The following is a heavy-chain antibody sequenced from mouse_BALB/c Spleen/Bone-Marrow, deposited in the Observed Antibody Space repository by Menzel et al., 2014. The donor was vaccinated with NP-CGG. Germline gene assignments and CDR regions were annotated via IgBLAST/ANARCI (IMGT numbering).Heavy chain of an antibody. V-gene: IGHV14-3*02. CDR3: ARDYGPFDY. CDR2: IDPANGDT. D-gene: IGHD1-2*01. Sequence: VQLQQSGAELVKPGASVKLSCTASGFNIKDIYMHWVKQRPEQGLEWIGRIDPANGDTKYDPKFQGKATITADTSSNTANLQLSSLTSEDTAVYYCARDYGPFDYGGQGTTLTVSS. J-gene: IGHJ2*01. CDR1: GFNIKDIY.